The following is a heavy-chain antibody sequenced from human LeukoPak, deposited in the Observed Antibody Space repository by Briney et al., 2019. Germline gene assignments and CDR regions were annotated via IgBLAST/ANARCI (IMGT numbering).Heavy chain of an antibody. CDR3: ARNYSYDSSGYHKGQAFDI. J-gene: IGHJ3*02. Sequence: SVKVSCRASGGTFSSYAISWVRQAPGQGLEWMGGIIPIFGTANYAQKFQGRVTITADESTSTAYMELSSLRSEDTAVYYCARNYSYDSSGYHKGQAFDIWGQVTMVTVSS. CDR1: GGTFSSYA. V-gene: IGHV1-69*13. CDR2: IIPIFGTA. D-gene: IGHD3-22*01.